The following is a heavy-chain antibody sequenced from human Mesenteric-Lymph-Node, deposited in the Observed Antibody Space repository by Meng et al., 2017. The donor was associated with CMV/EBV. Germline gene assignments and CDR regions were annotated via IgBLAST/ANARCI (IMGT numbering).Heavy chain of an antibody. D-gene: IGHD6-6*01. CDR1: GFTFSSYW. J-gene: IGHJ4*02. CDR2: IKQDGSEK. V-gene: IGHV3-7*01. Sequence: GESLKISCAASGFTFSSYWMSWVRQAPGKGLEWVANIKQDGSEKYYVDSVKGQFSISRDNAKNSLYLQMNSLRAEDTAVYYCARIGYTSSSFDYWGQGTLVTVSS. CDR3: ARIGYTSSSFDY.